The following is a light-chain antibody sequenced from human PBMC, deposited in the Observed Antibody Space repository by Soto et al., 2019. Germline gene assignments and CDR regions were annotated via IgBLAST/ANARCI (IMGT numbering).Light chain of an antibody. CDR1: QSISSW. V-gene: IGKV1-5*01. J-gene: IGKJ1*01. CDR3: QEYNSFWT. Sequence: DIQMTQSPSTLSASVGDRVTITCRASQSISSWLAWYQQKPGKAPKLLIYDASSLESGVPSRFSGSGSGREFTLTISCLQPDDFATYYCQEYNSFWTFGHGTKVDIK. CDR2: DAS.